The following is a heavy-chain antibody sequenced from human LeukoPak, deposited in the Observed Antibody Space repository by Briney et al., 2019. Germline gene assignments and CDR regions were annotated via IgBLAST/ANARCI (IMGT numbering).Heavy chain of an antibody. Sequence: KPSETLSLTCAVSGYSISSGYYWGWIRQPPGKGLEWIGSIYHSGSTYYNPSLRSRVTISVDTSKNQFSLKLSSVTAADTAVYYCARGSCTNGVCYRGDYYYYMDVWGKGTTVTASS. CDR2: IYHSGST. CDR1: GYSISSGYY. D-gene: IGHD2-8*01. V-gene: IGHV4-38-2*01. J-gene: IGHJ6*03. CDR3: ARGSCTNGVCYRGDYYYYMDV.